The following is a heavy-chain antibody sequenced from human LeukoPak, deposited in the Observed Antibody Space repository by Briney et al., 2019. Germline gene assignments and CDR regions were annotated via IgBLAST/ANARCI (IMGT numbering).Heavy chain of an antibody. CDR1: GYTFTSYG. D-gene: IGHD3-3*01. J-gene: IGHJ4*02. CDR2: ISAYNGNT. Sequence: ASVKVSCQASGYTFTSYGISWVRQAPGQGLEWMGWISAYNGNTNYAQKLKGRVTMTTDTSTSTAYMELRSLRSDDTAVYYCARVRGPGFTIFGVVIIPYFNYWGQGTLVTVSS. V-gene: IGHV1-18*01. CDR3: ARVRGPGFTIFGVVIIPYFNY.